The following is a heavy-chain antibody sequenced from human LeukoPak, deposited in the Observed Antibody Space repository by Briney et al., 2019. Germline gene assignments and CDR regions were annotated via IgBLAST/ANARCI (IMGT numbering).Heavy chain of an antibody. CDR3: AKLKAVPAAMFFYYYYMDV. CDR2: IYHSGRT. CDR1: GYSISSGYY. D-gene: IGHD2-2*01. V-gene: IGHV4-38-2*02. Sequence: SETLSLTYTVSGYSISSGYYWGWIRQPPGKGLEWIGSIYHSGRTFYNPSLKSRVTISVDTSKNQFSLKLTSVTAADTAVYYCAKLKAVPAAMFFYYYYMDVWGKGTTVTVSS. J-gene: IGHJ6*03.